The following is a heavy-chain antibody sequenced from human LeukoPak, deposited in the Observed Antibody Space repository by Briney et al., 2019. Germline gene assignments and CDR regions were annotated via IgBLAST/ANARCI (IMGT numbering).Heavy chain of an antibody. V-gene: IGHV3-30*04. Sequence: PGGSLRLSYAASGFTLSSYAMHWVRQAPGKGLEWVAVISYDGNIKYYTDSVKGRFTISRDNSKNTLYLQMNSLRAEDTAVYYCARDYLMGGTTGKAFDIWGQGTMVTISS. D-gene: IGHD1-26*01. CDR3: ARDYLMGGTTGKAFDI. CDR1: GFTLSSYA. J-gene: IGHJ3*02. CDR2: ISYDGNIK.